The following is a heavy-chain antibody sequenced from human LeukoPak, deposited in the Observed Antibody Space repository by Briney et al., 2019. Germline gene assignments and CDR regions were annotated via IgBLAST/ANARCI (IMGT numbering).Heavy chain of an antibody. CDR2: INPNSGGT. CDR3: ARGDVITAFGY. V-gene: IGHV1-2*02. D-gene: IGHD3-10*01. J-gene: IGHJ4*02. Sequence: AAVKVSCKSSGYTFTGCYMLWVRQPPGQGLEWMGWINPNSGGTNYAQKFQGTVTMPRAPSISTASIAQTTLRSDATAVYYCARGDVITAFGYWGQGTLVTVSS. CDR1: GYTFTGCY.